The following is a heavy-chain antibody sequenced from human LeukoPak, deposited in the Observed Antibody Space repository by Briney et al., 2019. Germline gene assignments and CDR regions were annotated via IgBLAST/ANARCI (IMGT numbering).Heavy chain of an antibody. D-gene: IGHD6-13*01. CDR1: GYSFVGYG. CDR3: AGEHSSSWDQFDY. J-gene: IGHJ4*02. CDR2: FNPENGNT. Sequence: ASVKVSCKASGYSFVGYGITWVRQAPGQGLEWMGWFNPENGNTNYAQKVQGRVTMTADTSTSTSYMELRSLRSDDTAVYYCAGEHSSSWDQFDYWGQGTLVTVSS. V-gene: IGHV1-18*01.